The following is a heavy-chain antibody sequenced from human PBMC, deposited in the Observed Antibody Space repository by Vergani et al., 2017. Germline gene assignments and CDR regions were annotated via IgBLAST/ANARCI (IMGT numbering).Heavy chain of an antibody. Sequence: EVQLLESGGGLVQPGGSLRLSCAASGFTFSSYAMSWVRQAPGKGLEWVSSVSGSSATPYYADSVKGRFIISRDNSKNTLHLQMNSLRAGDTAVYYCTKGSRGYTGYFFDYWGQGTMATVSS. D-gene: IGHD5-12*01. V-gene: IGHV3-23*01. CDR1: GFTFSSYA. J-gene: IGHJ4*02. CDR3: TKGSRGYTGYFFDY. CDR2: VSGSSATP.